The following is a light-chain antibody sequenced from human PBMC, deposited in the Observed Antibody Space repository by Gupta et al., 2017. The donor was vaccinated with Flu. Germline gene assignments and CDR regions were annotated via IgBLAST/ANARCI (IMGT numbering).Light chain of an antibody. CDR2: DVD. CDR3: CSDAGGDIYL. V-gene: IGLV2-11*01. CDR1: SSDIGGGHNF. J-gene: IGLJ1*01. Sequence: SALTQPRSVSGSPGQSVSISCTATSSDIGGGHNFVSWYQHNPGKAPSLLIYDVDKRSAGVPVLFSVSKSGNTASLTISGPPEEEAAVYYGCSDAGGDIYLFGTGREVTVL.